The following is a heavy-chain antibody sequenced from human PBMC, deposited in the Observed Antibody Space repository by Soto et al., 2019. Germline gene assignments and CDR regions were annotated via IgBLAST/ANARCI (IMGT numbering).Heavy chain of an antibody. J-gene: IGHJ4*02. CDR1: GGTFYTYA. CDR3: ASDVSVMTSVFGF. CDR2: ITPMIGTT. V-gene: IGHV1-69*01. D-gene: IGHD3-10*01. Sequence: QVHLVQSGAEVKRPGSSVRVSCRASGGTFYTYAFTWVRQAPGQGLEWMGGITPMIGTTKYAQKFHGRVTFSAGESASTAYMELSNLRSDATAVYYCASDVSVMTSVFGFWGQGTLITVAS.